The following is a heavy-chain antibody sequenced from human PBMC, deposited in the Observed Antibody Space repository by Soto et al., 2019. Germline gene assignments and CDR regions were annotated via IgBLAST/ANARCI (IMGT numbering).Heavy chain of an antibody. CDR1: GYTFTSYD. Sequence: QVQLVQSGAEVKKPGASVKVSCKASGYTFTSYDINWVRQATGQGLEWMGWMNPNSGNTGYVQTFPGRVTMTRNTSIRTAYMELSSLRSEDTAVYYCAREKTSYGMDVWGQGTKVTVYS. CDR2: MNPNSGNT. V-gene: IGHV1-8*01. CDR3: AREKTSYGMDV. J-gene: IGHJ6*02.